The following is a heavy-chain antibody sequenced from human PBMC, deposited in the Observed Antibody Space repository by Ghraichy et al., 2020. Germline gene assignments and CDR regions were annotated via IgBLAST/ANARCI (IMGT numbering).Heavy chain of an antibody. Sequence: GGSLRLSCAASGFSVSNNYMNWVRQAPGKGLEWVSVIHRSGKTDYADSVKGRFTISRDNSKNTLYLQMNSLRAEDTAVYFCAREGCGGGSCYLRGFDIWGQGTTVIVSS. CDR2: IHRSGKT. CDR1: GFSVSNNY. V-gene: IGHV3-53*01. J-gene: IGHJ3*02. D-gene: IGHD2-15*01. CDR3: AREGCGGGSCYLRGFDI.